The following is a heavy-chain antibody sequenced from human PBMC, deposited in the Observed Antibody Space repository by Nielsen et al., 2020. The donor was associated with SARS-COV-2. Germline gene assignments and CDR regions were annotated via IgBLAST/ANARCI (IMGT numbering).Heavy chain of an antibody. J-gene: IGHJ6*02. CDR1: GGSISSYY. D-gene: IGHD3-10*01. V-gene: IGHV4-59*01. CDR3: ARVRTLWFGHYYGMDV. CDR2: IYYSGST. Sequence: GSLRLSCTVSGGSISSYYWSWIRQPPGKGLEWIGYIYYSGSTNYNPSLKSRVTISVDTSKNQFSLKLSSVTAADTAVYYCARVRTLWFGHYYGMDVWGQGTTVTVSS.